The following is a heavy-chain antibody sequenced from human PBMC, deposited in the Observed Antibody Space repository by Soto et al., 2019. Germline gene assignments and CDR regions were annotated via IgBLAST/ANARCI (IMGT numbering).Heavy chain of an antibody. V-gene: IGHV3-64*01. Sequence: EVQLAESGGGLVQAGGSLRLSCAASGFIFSSYAMHWVRQAPGKGLEYVSAISSNGVSTYYANSVKGRFTISRDNSKNTLYLQMDSLRPEDMAVYYCARGGFDFWSAYYTGFDSWGQGTLVTVSS. J-gene: IGHJ4*02. CDR1: GFIFSSYA. D-gene: IGHD3-3*01. CDR3: ARGGFDFWSAYYTGFDS. CDR2: ISSNGVST.